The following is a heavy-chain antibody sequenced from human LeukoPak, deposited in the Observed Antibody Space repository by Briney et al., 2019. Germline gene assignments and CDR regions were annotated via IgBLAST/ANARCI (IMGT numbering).Heavy chain of an antibody. CDR1: GFTVSSNY. Sequence: GGSLRLSCAASGFTVSSNYMSWVRQAPGKGLEWVSVIYSGGSTYYADSVKGRFTISRDNSKNTLYLQMNSLRAEDTAVYYCAKLAKYFYGSETYYFFEHWGQGTPVTASS. CDR2: IYSGGST. D-gene: IGHD3-10*01. J-gene: IGHJ4*02. V-gene: IGHV3-66*04. CDR3: AKLAKYFYGSETYYFFEH.